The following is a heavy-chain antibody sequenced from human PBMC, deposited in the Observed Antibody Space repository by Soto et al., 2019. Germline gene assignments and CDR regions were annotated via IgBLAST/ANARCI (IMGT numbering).Heavy chain of an antibody. Sequence: QVQLVESGGGVVQPGRSLRLSCAASGFTFSGYGMHWVRQAPGKGLEWVAVISYDGSNKYYADSVKGRFTISRDNSKNTLYLQMNSLRAEDTAVYYCAKDQAGDYYYYGMDVWGQGTTVTVSS. CDR1: GFTFSGYG. CDR2: ISYDGSNK. V-gene: IGHV3-30*18. J-gene: IGHJ6*02. CDR3: AKDQAGDYYYYGMDV.